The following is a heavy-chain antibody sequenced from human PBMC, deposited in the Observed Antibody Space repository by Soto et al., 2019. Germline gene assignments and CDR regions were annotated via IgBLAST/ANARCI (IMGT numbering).Heavy chain of an antibody. CDR2: INAGNGNT. CDR1: GYTFTSYG. V-gene: IGHV1-3*01. J-gene: IGHJ4*02. Sequence: ASVKVSCPASGYTFTSYGMHWVLQAPGQRLEWMGWINAGNGNTKYSQKFQGRVTITRDTSASTAYMELSSLRSEDTAVYYCARVQLERAPRDYSGQGTLVTLSS. D-gene: IGHD1-1*01. CDR3: ARVQLERAPRDY.